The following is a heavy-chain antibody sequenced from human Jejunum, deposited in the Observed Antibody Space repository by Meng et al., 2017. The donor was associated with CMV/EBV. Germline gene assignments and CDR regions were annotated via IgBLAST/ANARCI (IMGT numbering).Heavy chain of an antibody. CDR3: ARDAAYYGMDV. V-gene: IGHV3-11*01. Sequence: AAAGFTFSDYSRNWIRQAPGKGLEWVSYISSSYNTIYYRDSVKGRFTISRDHTKNSLYLQMNSLRAEDAAVYYCARDAAYYGMDVWGQGTTVTVSS. D-gene: IGHD6-25*01. J-gene: IGHJ6*02. CDR2: ISSSYNTI. CDR1: GFTFSDYS.